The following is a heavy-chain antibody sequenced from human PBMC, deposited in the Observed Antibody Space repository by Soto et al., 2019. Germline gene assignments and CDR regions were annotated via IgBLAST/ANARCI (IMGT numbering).Heavy chain of an antibody. CDR3: TRVDAPGDRAFDI. J-gene: IGHJ3*02. Sequence: PGGSLRLSCAASGFSISGSGIHWVRQASGKGLEWVARIRDRTNGYATGYAASVQGRFSISRDDSKNTAVLQMNSLNTEDTAVSYCTRVDAPGDRAFDIWGQGTMVTVSS. CDR2: IRDRTNGYAT. V-gene: IGHV3-73*01. CDR1: GFSISGSG.